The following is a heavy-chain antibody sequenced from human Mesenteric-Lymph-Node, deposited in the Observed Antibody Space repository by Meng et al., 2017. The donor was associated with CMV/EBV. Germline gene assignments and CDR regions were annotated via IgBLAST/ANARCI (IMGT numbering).Heavy chain of an antibody. CDR2: IIPIFGTV. CDR3: ARVVPRDESSNYYSWTQSGYFDH. J-gene: IGHJ4*02. Sequence: SVKVSCKASGGTFSRYAISRVRQAPGQGLEWMGGIIPIFGTVKYAQKFQGRVTITTDESTSTAYMELSSLRSEDTAVYYCARVVPRDESSNYYSWTQSGYFDHWGQGTLVTVSS. D-gene: IGHD3-22*01. V-gene: IGHV1-69*05. CDR1: GGTFSRYA.